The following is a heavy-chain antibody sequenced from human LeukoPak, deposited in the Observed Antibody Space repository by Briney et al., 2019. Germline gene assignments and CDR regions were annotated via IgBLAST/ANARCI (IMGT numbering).Heavy chain of an antibody. CDR3: ARDFHP. CDR2: IYYRECT. CDR1: GGSIYNIHYY. V-gene: IGHV4-39*02. Sequence: SVTLSLTCTVSGGSIYNIHYYWRCIRQPPGRGVESIRSIYYRECTYNNPALKSRVTISVDTSKNQFSLKLCSVAGADTALYYCARDFHPWGQGTLVTVSS. J-gene: IGHJ5*02.